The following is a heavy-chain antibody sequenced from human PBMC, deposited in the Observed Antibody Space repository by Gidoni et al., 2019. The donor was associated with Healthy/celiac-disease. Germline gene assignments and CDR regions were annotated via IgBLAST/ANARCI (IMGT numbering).Heavy chain of an antibody. CDR3: AKDTSSYDFWSGPPGLFDY. CDR1: GFTFISYG. Sequence: QVQLVESGGGVVQPGRSLRLPCAASGFTFISYGMHWVRQAPGKGLEWVAVISYDGSNKYYADSVKGRFTISRDNSKNTLYLQMNSLRAEDTAVYYCAKDTSSYDFWSGPPGLFDYWGQGTLVTVSS. D-gene: IGHD3-3*01. CDR2: ISYDGSNK. J-gene: IGHJ4*02. V-gene: IGHV3-30*18.